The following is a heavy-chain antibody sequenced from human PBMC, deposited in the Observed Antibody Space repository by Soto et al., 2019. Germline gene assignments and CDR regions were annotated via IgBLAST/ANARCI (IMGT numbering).Heavy chain of an antibody. D-gene: IGHD1-26*01. J-gene: IGHJ3*02. CDR1: GFSLSTSGVG. Sequence: SGPTLVNPTQTLTLTCTFSGFSLSTSGVGVGWIRQPPGKALEWLALVYWDDDKRYSPSLKSRLTITRDTSKNQVVLTMTNMDPVDTATYYCAHRPAGLWDFDIWGEGTMVTVSS. CDR3: AHRPAGLWDFDI. V-gene: IGHV2-5*02. CDR2: VYWDDDK.